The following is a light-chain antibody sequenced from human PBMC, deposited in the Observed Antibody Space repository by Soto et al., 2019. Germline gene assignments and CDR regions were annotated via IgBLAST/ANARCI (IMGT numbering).Light chain of an antibody. V-gene: IGKV1-39*01. CDR2: AAS. CDR3: QQSYSTPYT. J-gene: IGKJ2*01. CDR1: QSISNY. Sequence: DIQMTQSPSSLSASVGDRVTITCRTSQSISNYLNWYQQKPGKAPKLLIYAASSLPSGVPSRFSGSASGPDFTLTISSLQPEDFATYYCQQSYSTPYTFGQGTKLEI.